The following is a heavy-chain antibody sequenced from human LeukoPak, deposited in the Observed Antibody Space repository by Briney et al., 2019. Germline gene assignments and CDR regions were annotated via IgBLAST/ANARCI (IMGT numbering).Heavy chain of an antibody. CDR1: GFTFSSYG. CDR3: ATRVVIPYYFDY. Sequence: SGGSLRLSCTASGFTFSSYGMNWVRQAPGKGLEWVSAINYSGGSAYYADSVKGRFTISRDNSKNTLYLQMNSLRADDTAVYYCATRVVIPYYFDYWGQGTLVTVSS. V-gene: IGHV3-23*01. D-gene: IGHD3-3*01. CDR2: INYSGGSA. J-gene: IGHJ4*02.